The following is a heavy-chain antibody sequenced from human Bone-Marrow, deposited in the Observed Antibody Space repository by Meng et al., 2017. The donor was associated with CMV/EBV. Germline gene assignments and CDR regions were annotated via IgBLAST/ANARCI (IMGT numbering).Heavy chain of an antibody. CDR3: ARVTVAGTFWPNYYGMDV. J-gene: IGHJ6*02. Sequence: SVKVSCKASGGTFSSYAISWVRQAPGQGLEWMGGIIPILGIANYAQKFQGRVTITTDESTSTAYMELSSLRSEDTAVYYCARVTVAGTFWPNYYGMDVWGQGTTVTVSS. CDR2: IIPILGIA. V-gene: IGHV1-69*10. CDR1: GGTFSSYA. D-gene: IGHD6-19*01.